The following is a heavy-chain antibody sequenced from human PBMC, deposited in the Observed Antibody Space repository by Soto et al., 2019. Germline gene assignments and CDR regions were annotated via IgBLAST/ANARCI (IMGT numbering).Heavy chain of an antibody. J-gene: IGHJ2*01. CDR1: GYTFTSYD. V-gene: IGHV1-8*01. CDR3: ARWGLPDYGDSVDWYFDL. CDR2: MNPNSGNT. Sequence: QVQLVQSGAEVKKPGASVKVSCKASGYTFTSYDINWVRQATGQGLEWMGWMNPNSGNTGYAQKFQGRVTMTRNTSISTAYMELSSLRSEDTAVYYCARWGLPDYGDSVDWYFDLWGRGTLVTVSS. D-gene: IGHD4-17*01.